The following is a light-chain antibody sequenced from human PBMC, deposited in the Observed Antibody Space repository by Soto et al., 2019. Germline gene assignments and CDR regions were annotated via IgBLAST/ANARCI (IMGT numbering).Light chain of an antibody. Sequence: EIVMTQSPATLSVSPGETATLSCRASQSVSSNLAWYQQKPGQAPRLLIYGASTRATGIPARFSGSGSGTEFTLTICILQSEDFAVYYCQQYINRPLYTFGQGTKLEIK. CDR1: QSVSSN. V-gene: IGKV3-15*01. CDR2: GAS. CDR3: QQYINRPLYT. J-gene: IGKJ2*01.